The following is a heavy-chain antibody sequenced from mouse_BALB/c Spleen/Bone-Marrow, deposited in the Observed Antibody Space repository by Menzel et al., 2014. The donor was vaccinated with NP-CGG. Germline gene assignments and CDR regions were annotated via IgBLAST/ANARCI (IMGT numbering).Heavy chain of an antibody. Sequence: VQLKESGAELVKPGASVKLSCTASGFNITDTYLYWVKQRPEQGLDWIGRIDPAIFTKYDPNFKGKATITADKSSNTAYLHLSSLTSEDTAVYYCASYRYGWYFDIWGAGTTVTVSS. CDR2: IDPAIFT. J-gene: IGHJ1*01. V-gene: IGHV14-3*02. CDR3: ASYRYGWYFDI. CDR1: GFNITDTY. D-gene: IGHD2-14*01.